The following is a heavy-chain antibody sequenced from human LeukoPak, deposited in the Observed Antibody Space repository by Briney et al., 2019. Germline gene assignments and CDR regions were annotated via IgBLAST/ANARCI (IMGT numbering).Heavy chain of an antibody. D-gene: IGHD6-13*01. Sequence: SQTLSLTCAISGDSVSSSLFTWNWIRQSPSRGLEWLGRTYYRTTWHNEYAESVKSRITINPDTSKNQLSLQLNSVTPEDTAAYYCARLVGYGQVDYWGQGTLVIVSS. V-gene: IGHV6-1*01. CDR3: ARLVGYGQVDY. CDR1: GDSVSSSLFT. CDR2: TYYRTTWHN. J-gene: IGHJ4*02.